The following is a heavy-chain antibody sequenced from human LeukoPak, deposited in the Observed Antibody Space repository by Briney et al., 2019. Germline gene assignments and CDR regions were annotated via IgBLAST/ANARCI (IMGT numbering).Heavy chain of an antibody. D-gene: IGHD2-2*01. V-gene: IGHV4-38-2*02. CDR1: GYSISSGYY. Sequence: SETLSLTCSVSGYSISSGYYWGWIRQPPGKGLEWIGSFPHSGNTYYNPSLKSRVTISVDTSKNQFSLKLSSVTAADTAVYYCAKGYCRGNSCYDDRGAFDYWGQGTLVTVSS. CDR3: AKGYCRGNSCYDDRGAFDY. CDR2: FPHSGNT. J-gene: IGHJ4*02.